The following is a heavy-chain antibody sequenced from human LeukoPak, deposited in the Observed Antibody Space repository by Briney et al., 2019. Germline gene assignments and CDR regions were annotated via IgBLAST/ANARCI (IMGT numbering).Heavy chain of an antibody. Sequence: PSETLSLTCTASGGSIRSSYYYWGWIRQPPGKGLEWIGSIYDSGSTYYNPSLKSRVTTSVDTSKNQFSLKLNSVTAADTAVYYCAREPPRYGDLIYYYYYGMDVWGQGTTVTVSS. CDR2: IYDSGST. V-gene: IGHV4-39*02. J-gene: IGHJ6*02. CDR3: AREPPRYGDLIYYYYYGMDV. D-gene: IGHD4-17*01. CDR1: GGSIRSSYYY.